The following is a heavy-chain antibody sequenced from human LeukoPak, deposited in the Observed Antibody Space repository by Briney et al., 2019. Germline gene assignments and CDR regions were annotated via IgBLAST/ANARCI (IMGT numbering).Heavy chain of an antibody. J-gene: IGHJ1*01. CDR3: GKDPNGDYIGASEFQR. V-gene: IGHV3-23*01. CDR1: GLTFSNYA. Sequence: GGTLRLSCAVSGLTFSNYAMLCAPQARGKGLEWVSDLPGSRGTRDYADSVKGRFTITRDNSKNILYLQMNSLRGEDTAVYYCGKDPNGDYIGASEFQRWGQGTLVTVSS. D-gene: IGHD4-17*01. CDR2: LPGSRGTR.